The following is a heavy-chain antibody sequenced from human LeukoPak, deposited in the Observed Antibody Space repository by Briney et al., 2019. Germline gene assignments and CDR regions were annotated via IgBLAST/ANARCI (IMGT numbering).Heavy chain of an antibody. D-gene: IGHD3-22*01. Sequence: PGGSLRLSCAASGFTFSDYYMSWIRQAPGKGLEWVSYISSSGSTIYYADSVKGRFTISRDNAKNSLYLQMNSLRAEDTAVYYCAKSRNYYDSSGDDALDIWGQGTMVTVSS. CDR2: ISSSGSTI. J-gene: IGHJ3*02. CDR3: AKSRNYYDSSGDDALDI. V-gene: IGHV3-11*04. CDR1: GFTFSDYY.